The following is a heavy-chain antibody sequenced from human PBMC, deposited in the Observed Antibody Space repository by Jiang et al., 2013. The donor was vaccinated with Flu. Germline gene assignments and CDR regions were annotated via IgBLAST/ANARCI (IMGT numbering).Heavy chain of an antibody. CDR2: ISAYNGNT. V-gene: IGHV1-18*04. Sequence: VQLVESGAEVKKPGASVKVSCKASGYTFTSYGISWVRQAPGQGLEWMGWISAYNGNTNYAQKLQGRVTMTTDTSTSTAYMELRSLRSDDTAVYYCASQAGEQDYDVSPFDPWGQGTLVHRLL. CDR3: ASQAGEQDYDVSPFDP. CDR1: GYTFTSYG. J-gene: IGHJ5*02. D-gene: IGHD3-3*01.